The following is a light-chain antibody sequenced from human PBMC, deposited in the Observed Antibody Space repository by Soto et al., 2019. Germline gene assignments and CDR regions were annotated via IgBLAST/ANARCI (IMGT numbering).Light chain of an antibody. CDR3: RQRPNSS. J-gene: IGKJ4*01. V-gene: IGKV3-11*01. CDR1: QSVSTY. Sequence: EIVLTQSPATLSMSPGERATLSCRASQSVSTYLAWYQQKPGQAPRLLIYDASIRATGIPARFSGSGSGTDFTLTISSLEPEDFAVYYCRQRPNSSFGGGTKVEIK. CDR2: DAS.